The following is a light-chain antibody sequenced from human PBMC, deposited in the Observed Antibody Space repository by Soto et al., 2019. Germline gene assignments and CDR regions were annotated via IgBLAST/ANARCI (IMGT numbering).Light chain of an antibody. Sequence: VPTQPFSPHGSTGPSVPIPCAGRKSDVAGYNYVSWYQQHPGKAPKLIIYEVYKRPSGAPDRFSGSKSGNTAALTVSGLQAEDVADYDCSSNVGTNIHVVGTGTNVT. CDR1: KSDVAGYNY. V-gene: IGLV2-8*01. CDR2: EVY. CDR3: SSNVGTNIHV. J-gene: IGLJ1*01.